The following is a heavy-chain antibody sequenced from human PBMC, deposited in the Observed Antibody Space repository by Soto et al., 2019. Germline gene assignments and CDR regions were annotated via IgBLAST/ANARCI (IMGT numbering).Heavy chain of an antibody. J-gene: IGHJ3*02. CDR3: VRGPGSGVHLSADAI. D-gene: IGHD2-15*01. CDR1: GFAFGTYG. V-gene: IGHV3-33*01. Sequence: QVQLVESGGGVVQPGGSLRLSCAASGFAFGTYGMNWLRQAPGEGLEWVAMILFHGREKSYGDSVKGPFTISRENPKNTPHLQLNSLSAEDTAVYSCVRGPGSGVHLSADAIWGQGTMFTVYS. CDR2: ILFHGREK.